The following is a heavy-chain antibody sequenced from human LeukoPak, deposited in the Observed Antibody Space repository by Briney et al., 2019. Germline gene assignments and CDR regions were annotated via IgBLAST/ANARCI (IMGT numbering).Heavy chain of an antibody. J-gene: IGHJ4*02. CDR1: GGTFSSCA. CDR2: IIPIFGTA. V-gene: IGHV1-69*05. D-gene: IGHD4-23*01. Sequence: ASVNVSCKASGGTFSSCAISWVRQAPGQGLEWMGGIIPIFGTANYAQKFQGRVTITTDESTSTAYMELSSLRSEDTAVYYCAREGGHGGNPTGFDYWGQGTLVTVSS. CDR3: AREGGHGGNPTGFDY.